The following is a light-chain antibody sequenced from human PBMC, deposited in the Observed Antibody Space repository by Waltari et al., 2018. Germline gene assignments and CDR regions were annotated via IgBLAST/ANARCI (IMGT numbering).Light chain of an antibody. CDR3: QQRSNWIT. CDR1: QSVSSY. Sequence: EIVLTQSPATLSLSPGERATLSCRASQSVSSYLAWYQQNPGQAPRLLIFDASKSATGIPARFSGSGSGTDFTLTISSLEPEDFAVYYCQQRSNWITFGQGTRLEIK. CDR2: DAS. V-gene: IGKV3-11*01. J-gene: IGKJ5*01.